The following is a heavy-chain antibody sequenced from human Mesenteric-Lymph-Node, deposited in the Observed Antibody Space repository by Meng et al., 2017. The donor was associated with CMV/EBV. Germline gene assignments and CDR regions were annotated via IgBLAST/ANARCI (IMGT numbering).Heavy chain of an antibody. CDR2: MNPKSGNT. V-gene: IGHV1-8*01. J-gene: IGHJ4*02. CDR1: GYTFIKYD. CDR3: ARWFKGIGADY. D-gene: IGHD3-10*01. Sequence: SCKASGYTFIKYDINWVRQATGHGLEWMGWMNPKSGNTGYAQKLQGRVTMTRDTSIDTAYLELTSLGSDDTAVYYCARWFKGIGADYWGQGTLVTVSS.